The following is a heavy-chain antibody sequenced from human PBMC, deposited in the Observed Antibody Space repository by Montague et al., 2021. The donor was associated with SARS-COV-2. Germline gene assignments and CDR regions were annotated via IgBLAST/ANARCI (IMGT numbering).Heavy chain of an antibody. J-gene: IGHJ2*01. CDR1: GFSVSTSGLC. CDR3: ARIPEYSSGGGPDWYFDL. CDR2: IDWDDDT. Sequence: PALVKPTQTLTLTCTFSGFSVSTSGLCVSWIRQPPGKALEWLALIDWDDDTYYSTSLKTWLAISKDTSKNQVVLTMTDMDPVDTGTYYCARIPEYSSGGGPDWYFDLWGRGPLVTASS. D-gene: IGHD6-19*01. V-gene: IGHV2-70*01.